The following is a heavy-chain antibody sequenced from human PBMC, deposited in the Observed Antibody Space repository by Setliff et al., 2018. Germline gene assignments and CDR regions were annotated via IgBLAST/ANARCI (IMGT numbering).Heavy chain of an antibody. CDR1: GFTFSSYS. V-gene: IGHV3-21*01. CDR3: ARYPSVYDSSGRGNY. Sequence: GGSLRLSCAASGFTFSSYSMNWVRQAPGKGLEWVSSISSSSSYIYYADPVKGRFTISRDNAKNSLYLQMNSLRAEDTAVYYCARYPSVYDSSGRGNYWGQGTLVTVSS. D-gene: IGHD3-22*01. CDR2: ISSSSSYI. J-gene: IGHJ4*02.